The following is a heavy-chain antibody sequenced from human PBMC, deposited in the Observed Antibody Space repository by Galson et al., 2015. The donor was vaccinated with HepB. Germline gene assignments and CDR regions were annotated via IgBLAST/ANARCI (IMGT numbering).Heavy chain of an antibody. CDR3: ARGEYYYAPNFRLDLGY. J-gene: IGHJ4*02. V-gene: IGHV3-30*04. CDR2: ISYDGSNK. CDR1: GFTFSSYA. Sequence: SLRLSCAASGFTFSSYAMHWVRQAPGKGLEWVAVISYDGSNKYYADSVKGRFTISRDNSKNTLYLQMNSLRAEDTAVYYCARGEYYYAPNFRLDLGYWGQGTLVTVSS. D-gene: IGHD3-10*01.